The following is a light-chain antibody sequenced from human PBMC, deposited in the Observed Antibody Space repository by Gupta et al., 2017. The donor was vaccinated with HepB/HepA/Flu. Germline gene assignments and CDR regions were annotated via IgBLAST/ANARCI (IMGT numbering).Light chain of an antibody. CDR1: VLPNQY. Sequence: LTHPPSVSVSPGQTARIACSGDVLPNQYAYWYQQKPGQAPVLIVYKDTERPPGTPERFSGSSSGATVTLTISGVQAEDEADYYCQSADSSGTFYVFGTGTKVSIL. J-gene: IGLJ1*01. V-gene: IGLV3-25*03. CDR2: KDT. CDR3: QSADSSGTFYV.